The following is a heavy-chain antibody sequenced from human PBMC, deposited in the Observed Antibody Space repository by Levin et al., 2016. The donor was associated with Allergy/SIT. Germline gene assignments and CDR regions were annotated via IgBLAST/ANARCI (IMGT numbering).Heavy chain of an antibody. Sequence: WIRQPPGKGLEWVAFIRYDGSNKYYADSVKGRFTISRDNSKNTLYLQMNSLRAEDTAVYYCAKDRYSSGWYENFDYWGQGTLVHRLL. CDR2: IRYDGSNK. V-gene: IGHV3-30*02. CDR3: AKDRYSSGWYENFDY. D-gene: IGHD6-19*01. J-gene: IGHJ4*02.